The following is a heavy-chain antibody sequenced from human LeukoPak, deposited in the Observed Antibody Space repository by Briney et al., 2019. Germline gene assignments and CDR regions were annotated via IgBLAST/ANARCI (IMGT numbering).Heavy chain of an antibody. J-gene: IGHJ6*03. D-gene: IGHD6-19*01. CDR1: GFTFSSYG. CDR3: AKEDALAVAGLIYYYYYYMDV. V-gene: IGHV3-30*02. CDR2: IRYDGSNK. Sequence: GGSLRLSCAASGFTFSSYGMHWVRQAPGKGLEWVAFIRYDGSNKYYADSVKGRFTISRDNSKNTLYLQMNSLRAEDTAVYYCAKEDALAVAGLIYYYYYYMDVWGKGTTVTISS.